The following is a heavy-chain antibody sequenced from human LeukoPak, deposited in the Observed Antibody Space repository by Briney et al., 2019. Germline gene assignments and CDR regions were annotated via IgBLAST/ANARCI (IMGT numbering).Heavy chain of an antibody. D-gene: IGHD3-10*01. V-gene: IGHV3-33*06. Sequence: GRSLRLSCAASGFTFSSYGMHWVRQAPGKGLEWVAVIWYDGSNKYYADSVKGRFTISRDNSKNTLYLQMNSLRAEDTAVYYCAKELKVAYYGSGSYYIVDYWGQGTLVTVSS. J-gene: IGHJ4*02. CDR1: GFTFSSYG. CDR2: IWYDGSNK. CDR3: AKELKVAYYGSGSYYIVDY.